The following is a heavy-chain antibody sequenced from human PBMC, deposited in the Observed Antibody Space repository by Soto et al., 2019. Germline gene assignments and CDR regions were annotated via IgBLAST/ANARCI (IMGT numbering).Heavy chain of an antibody. D-gene: IGHD1-26*01. CDR3: ARARGGSYYYITGGSVWFDP. V-gene: IGHV4-61*01. CDR1: GGSVSSGSYY. CDR2: IYYSGST. J-gene: IGHJ5*02. Sequence: PSETLSLTCTVSGGSVSSGSYYWSWIRQPPGKGLEWIGYIYYSGSTNYNPSLKSRVTISVDTSKNQFSLKLSSVTAADTAVYYCARARGGSYYYITGGSVWFDPWGQGTLVTVSS.